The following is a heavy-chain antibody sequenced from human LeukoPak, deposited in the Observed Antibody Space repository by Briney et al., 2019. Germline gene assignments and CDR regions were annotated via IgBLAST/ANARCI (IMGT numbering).Heavy chain of an antibody. CDR3: ARGEWELPHHAFDI. CDR1: GFTFSSYA. Sequence: GGSLRLSCAASGFTFSSYAMHWVRQAPGKGLEYVSAMSSNGGSTYYANSVKGRFTISRDNSKNALYLQMGSLRAEDMAVYYCARGEWELPHHAFDIWGQGTMVTVSS. V-gene: IGHV3-64*01. D-gene: IGHD1-26*01. J-gene: IGHJ3*02. CDR2: MSSNGGST.